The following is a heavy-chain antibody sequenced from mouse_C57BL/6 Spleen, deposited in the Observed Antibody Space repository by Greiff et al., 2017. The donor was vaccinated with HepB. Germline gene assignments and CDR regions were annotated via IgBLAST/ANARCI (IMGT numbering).Heavy chain of an antibody. CDR1: GFSFNTYA. V-gene: IGHV10-1*01. CDR3: VRALTGTYNGFDY. Sequence: DAGGGLVQPKGSLKLSCAASGFSFNTYAMNWVRQAPGKGLEWVARIRSKSNNYATYYADSVKDRFTISRDDSESMLYLQMNNLKTEDTAMYYCVRALTGTYNGFDYWGQGTTLTVSS. CDR2: IRSKSNNYAT. D-gene: IGHD4-1*01. J-gene: IGHJ2*01.